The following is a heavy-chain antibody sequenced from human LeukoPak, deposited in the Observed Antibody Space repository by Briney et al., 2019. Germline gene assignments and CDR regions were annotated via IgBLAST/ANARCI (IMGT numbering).Heavy chain of an antibody. CDR2: IIPILGIA. CDR1: GGTFSSYA. V-gene: IGHV1-69*04. J-gene: IGHJ5*02. Sequence: SVKVSCKASGGTFSSYAISWVRQAPGQGLEWMGRIIPILGIANYAQKFQGRVTITADKSTSTAYMELSSLRSEDTAVYYCARESRDGYKRFDPWGQGTLVTVSS. CDR3: ARESRDGYKRFDP. D-gene: IGHD5-12*01.